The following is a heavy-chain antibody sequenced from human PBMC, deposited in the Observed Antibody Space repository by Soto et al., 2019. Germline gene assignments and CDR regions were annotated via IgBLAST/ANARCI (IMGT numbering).Heavy chain of an antibody. Sequence: GGSLRLSCAASGFTFSSYSMNWVRQAPGKGLEWVSYISSSSSTIYYADSVKGRFTISRDNAKNSLYLQMNSLRDEDTAVYYCARGDNYYDSSGYYPLFDYWGQGTLVTVSS. V-gene: IGHV3-48*02. J-gene: IGHJ4*02. CDR1: GFTFSSYS. CDR2: ISSSSSTI. CDR3: ARGDNYYDSSGYYPLFDY. D-gene: IGHD3-22*01.